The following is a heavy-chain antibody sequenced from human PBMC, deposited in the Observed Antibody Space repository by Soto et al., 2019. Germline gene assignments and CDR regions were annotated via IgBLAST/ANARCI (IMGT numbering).Heavy chain of an antibody. CDR2: IYYSGST. CDR3: ARDLGIQLQTYGMDV. J-gene: IGHJ6*02. CDR1: GGSISSYY. Sequence: SETLSLTCTVSGGSISSYYWSWIRQPPGKGLEWIGYIYYSGSTNYNPSLKSRVTISVDTSKNQFSLKLSSVTAADTAVYYCARDLGIQLQTYGMDVWGQGTTVTVSS. V-gene: IGHV4-59*01. D-gene: IGHD5-18*01.